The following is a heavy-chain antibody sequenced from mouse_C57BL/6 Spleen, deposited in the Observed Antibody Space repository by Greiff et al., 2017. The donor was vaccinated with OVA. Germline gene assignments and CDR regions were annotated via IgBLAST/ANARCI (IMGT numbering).Heavy chain of an antibody. V-gene: IGHV1-26*01. CDR1: GYTFTDYY. D-gene: IGHD1-1*01. CDR3: ASDGSSSTWFAY. J-gene: IGHJ3*01. Sequence: VQLQQSGPELVKPGASVKISCKASGYTFTDYYMNWVKQSPGKSLEWIGDINPNNGGTSYNQKFKGKATLTVDKSSSTAYMELRSLTSEDSAVYYCASDGSSSTWFAYWGQGTLVTVSA. CDR2: INPNNGGT.